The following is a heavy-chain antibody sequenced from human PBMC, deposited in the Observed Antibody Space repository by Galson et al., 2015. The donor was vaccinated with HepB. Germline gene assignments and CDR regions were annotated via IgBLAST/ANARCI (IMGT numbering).Heavy chain of an antibody. CDR1: GFTFSSYW. D-gene: IGHD2-21*01. CDR2: IKQDGSEK. V-gene: IGHV3-7*01. J-gene: IGHJ6*02. Sequence: SLRLSCAASGFTFSSYWMSWVRQAPGKGLEWVANIKQDGSEKYYVDSVKGRFTISRDNAKNSLYLQMNSLRAEDTAVYYCARDLVAYYYYYGMDVWGQGTTVTVSS. CDR3: ARDLVAYYYYYGMDV.